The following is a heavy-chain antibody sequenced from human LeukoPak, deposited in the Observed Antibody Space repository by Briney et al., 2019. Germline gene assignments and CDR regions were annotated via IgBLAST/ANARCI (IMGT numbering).Heavy chain of an antibody. V-gene: IGHV3-20*04. J-gene: IGHJ5*02. CDR3: ARDRYSSSWLNWFDP. Sequence: PGGSLRLSXAASGFTFDDYGMSWVRQAPGKGLEWVSGINWNGGSTGYADSVKGRFTISRDNAKNSLYLQMNSLRAEDTALYYCARDRYSSSWLNWFDPWGQGTLVTVSS. D-gene: IGHD6-13*01. CDR2: INWNGGST. CDR1: GFTFDDYG.